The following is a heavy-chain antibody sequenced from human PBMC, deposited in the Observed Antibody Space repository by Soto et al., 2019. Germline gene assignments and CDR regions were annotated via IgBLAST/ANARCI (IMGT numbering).Heavy chain of an antibody. CDR2: LIPIFGTA. J-gene: IGHJ6*02. CDR1: GRTFSSYA. CDR3: ARVVAATPTCYYYYGMGG. Sequence: SVTVSCKASGRTFSSYAISWVRQAPGQGLEWMGGLIPIFGTANYAQKFQGRVTITADESTSTAYMELSSLRSEDTAVYYCARVVAATPTCYYYYGMGGWGQGTTVRVAS. V-gene: IGHV1-69*13. D-gene: IGHD2-15*01.